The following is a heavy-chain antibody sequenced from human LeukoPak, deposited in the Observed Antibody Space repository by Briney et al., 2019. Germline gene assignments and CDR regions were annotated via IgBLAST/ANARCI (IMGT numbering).Heavy chain of an antibody. V-gene: IGHV4-31*03. D-gene: IGHD3-22*01. CDR2: IYYSGST. Sequence: PSETLSLNCTVSGGSISSGGYYWSWIRQHPGKGLEWIGYIYYSGSTYYNPSLKSRVTISVDTSKNQFSLKLSSVTAADTAVYYCARAQYYYDSSGYPMDHFDYWGQGTLVTVSS. CDR3: ARAQYYYDSSGYPMDHFDY. J-gene: IGHJ4*02. CDR1: GGSISSGGYY.